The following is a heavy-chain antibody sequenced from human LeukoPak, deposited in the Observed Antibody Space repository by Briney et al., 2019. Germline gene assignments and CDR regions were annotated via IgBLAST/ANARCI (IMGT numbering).Heavy chain of an antibody. CDR3: ARKGGTYGYAY. CDR2: IKQDGSEK. V-gene: IGHV3-7*01. Sequence: GSLRLSCAASGFTFSGYWMSWVRQPPGKGLEWVANIKQDGSEKYYVDSVKGRFTISRDNAENSLYLQMNSLRVEDTAVYYCARKGGTYGYAYWGQGTLVTVSS. D-gene: IGHD5-18*01. CDR1: GFTFSGYW. J-gene: IGHJ4*02.